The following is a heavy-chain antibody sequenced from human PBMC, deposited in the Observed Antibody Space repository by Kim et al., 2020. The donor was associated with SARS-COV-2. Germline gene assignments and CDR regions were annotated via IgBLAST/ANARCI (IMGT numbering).Heavy chain of an antibody. V-gene: IGHV3-9*01. Sequence: GGSLRLSCAASGFTFDDYAMHWVRQAPGKGLEWVSGISWNSVYIGYADSVKGRFTISRDNAKNSLYLQMNSLRAEDSALYYCAKDKSFGVTTWHYFDYWGQGTLVTVSS. CDR3: AKDKSFGVTTWHYFDY. D-gene: IGHD3-16*01. CDR2: ISWNSVYI. CDR1: GFTFDDYA. J-gene: IGHJ4*02.